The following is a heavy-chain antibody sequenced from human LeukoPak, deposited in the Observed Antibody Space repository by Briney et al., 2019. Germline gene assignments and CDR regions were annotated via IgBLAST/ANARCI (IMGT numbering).Heavy chain of an antibody. Sequence: GASVKVSCKASGYIFSSHGISWVRQAPGEGLEWMGWINTNTGNPTYAQGFTGRFVFSLDTSVSTAYLQISSLKAEDTAVYYCARARPTYYYGSGSYSRHGMDVWGQGTTVTVSS. J-gene: IGHJ6*02. CDR2: INTNTGNP. CDR3: ARARPTYYYGSGSYSRHGMDV. D-gene: IGHD3-10*01. CDR1: GYIFSSHG. V-gene: IGHV7-4-1*02.